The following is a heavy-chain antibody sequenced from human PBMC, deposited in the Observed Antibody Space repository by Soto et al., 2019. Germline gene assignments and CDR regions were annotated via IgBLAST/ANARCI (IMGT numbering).Heavy chain of an antibody. Sequence: EVQLLESGGTLVQPGGSLRLSCAASGFTFSSYSMSWVRQAPGKGLEWVSGISGSGAGTYYADSVQGRFTISRDNSENKVCLQMKSLRAEETAVDYCANARYCDGCSCYGLHYYYGMDVWGQGTTGTVSS. CDR3: ANARYCDGCSCYGLHYYYGMDV. CDR2: ISGSGAGT. J-gene: IGHJ6*02. D-gene: IGHD2-21*01. V-gene: IGHV3-23*01. CDR1: GFTFSSYS.